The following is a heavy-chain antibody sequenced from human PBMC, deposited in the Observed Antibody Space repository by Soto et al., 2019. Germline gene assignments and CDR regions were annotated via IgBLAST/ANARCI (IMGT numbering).Heavy chain of an antibody. D-gene: IGHD6-19*01. V-gene: IGHV3-30-3*01. J-gene: IGHJ5*02. CDR2: ISHDGINK. CDR3: ARDMYSSDYFVKWCEP. Sequence: ESGGGVVQPGRSLRRSCTASGFSFSSYAMYWFRQPPGKGLEWVAVISHDGINKHYADSVKGRVTVSRDNSNHSLDLQLNSLRGEDTAMYYCARDMYSSDYFVKWCEPCAQGTLVTVSS. CDR1: GFSFSSYA.